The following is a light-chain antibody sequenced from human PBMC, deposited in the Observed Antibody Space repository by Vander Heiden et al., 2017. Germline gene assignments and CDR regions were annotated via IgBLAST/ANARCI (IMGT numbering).Light chain of an antibody. CDR3: SSYTRSSTRV. CDR2: DVS. J-gene: IGLJ2*01. Sequence: QSALTQPASVSGSPAQSITISCTGSSSDVGGFNYVSWYQQNPGKAPKVMIYDVSNRPSGVSDRFSGSKSGNTASLTISGLQAEDEADYYCSSYTRSSTRVFGGGTKLTVL. V-gene: IGLV2-14*01. CDR1: SSDVGGFNY.